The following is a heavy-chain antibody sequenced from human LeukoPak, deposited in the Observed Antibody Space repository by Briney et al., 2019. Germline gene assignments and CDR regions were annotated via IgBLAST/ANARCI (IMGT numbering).Heavy chain of an antibody. V-gene: IGHV3-21*01. CDR2: ISSASTYI. CDR3: ARLVWDTTMADGDIDS. J-gene: IGHJ4*02. D-gene: IGHD5-18*01. Sequence: GVFLRLSCAASGFTFSSYSMNWVRQAPGKGLEWVSSISSASTYIYYADSVKGRFTISRDNAKNSLYLQMNSLRAEDTAMYYCARLVWDTTMADGDIDSWGQGTLLIVSS. CDR1: GFTFSSYS.